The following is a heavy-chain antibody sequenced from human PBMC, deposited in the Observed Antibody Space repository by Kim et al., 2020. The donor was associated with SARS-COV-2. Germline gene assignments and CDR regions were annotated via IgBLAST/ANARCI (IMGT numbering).Heavy chain of an antibody. CDR3: ARQHSSGWYYRGYFDY. Sequence: GESLKISCKGSGYSFTSYWIGWVRQMPGKGLEWMGIIYPGDSDTRYSPSFQGQVTISADKSISTAYLQWSSLKASDTAMYYCARQHSSGWYYRGYFDYWGQGTLVTVSS. V-gene: IGHV5-51*01. CDR2: IYPGDSDT. D-gene: IGHD6-19*01. J-gene: IGHJ4*02. CDR1: GYSFTSYW.